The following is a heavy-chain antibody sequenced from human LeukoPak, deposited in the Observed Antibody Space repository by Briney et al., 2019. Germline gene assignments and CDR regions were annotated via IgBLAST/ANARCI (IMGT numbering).Heavy chain of an antibody. Sequence: ASVKVSCTASGYTFTVYDINWVRQATGQGLERMGWMNPNSGNTGYAQKFQGRVTMTRNTSISTAYMELSSLRSEDTAVYYCARHHESRYCSSTSCPTGWFDPWGQGTLVTVSS. D-gene: IGHD2-2*01. V-gene: IGHV1-8*01. CDR3: ARHHESRYCSSTSCPTGWFDP. CDR2: MNPNSGNT. CDR1: GYTFTVYD. J-gene: IGHJ5*02.